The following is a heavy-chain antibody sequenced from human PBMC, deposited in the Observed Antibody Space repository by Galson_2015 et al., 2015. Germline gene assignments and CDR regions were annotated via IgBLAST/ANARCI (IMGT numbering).Heavy chain of an antibody. CDR2: IRSKANSYAT. D-gene: IGHD3-22*01. J-gene: IGHJ3*02. Sequence: SLRLSCAASGFTFSGSAMHWVRQASGKGLEWGGRIRSKANSYATAYAASVKGRFTISRDDSKNTAYLQMNSLKTEDTAVYYCTRLDSSGYQDAFDIWGQGTMVTVSS. V-gene: IGHV3-73*01. CDR3: TRLDSSGYQDAFDI. CDR1: GFTFSGSA.